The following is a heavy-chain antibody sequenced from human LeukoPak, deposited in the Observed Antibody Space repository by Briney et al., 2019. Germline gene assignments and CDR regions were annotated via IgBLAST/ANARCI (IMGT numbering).Heavy chain of an antibody. V-gene: IGHV1-46*01. D-gene: IGHD1-26*01. CDR1: GYTFTSYY. CDR2: INPSGGST. CDR3: ARDKWATSIVGATLTVYGMDV. Sequence: GASVTVSCKASGYTFTSYYMHWVRQAPGQGLEWMGIINPSGGSTSYAQKFQGRATMTRDTSTSTVYMELSSLRSEDTAVYYCARDKWATSIVGATLTVYGMDVWGQGTTVTVSS. J-gene: IGHJ6*02.